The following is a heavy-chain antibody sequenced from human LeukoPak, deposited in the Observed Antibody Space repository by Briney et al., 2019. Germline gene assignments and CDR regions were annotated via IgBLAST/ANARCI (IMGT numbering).Heavy chain of an antibody. D-gene: IGHD2/OR15-2a*01. Sequence: GGSLRLSCTASGFSVRSNYMSWVRQAPGKGLEWVSVIYSGSTTYYADSVKGRFTISRDNSKNTLYLQMNSLRVEDTAVYYCARAYLNDYWGQGTLVTVSS. CDR2: IYSGSTT. V-gene: IGHV3-53*01. CDR3: ARAYLNDY. CDR1: GFSVRSNY. J-gene: IGHJ4*02.